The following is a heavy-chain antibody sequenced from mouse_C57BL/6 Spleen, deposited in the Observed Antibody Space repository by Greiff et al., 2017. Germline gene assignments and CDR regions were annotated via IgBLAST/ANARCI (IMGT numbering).Heavy chain of an antibody. J-gene: IGHJ4*01. CDR2: IHPNSGST. D-gene: IGHD2-3*01. CDR1: GYTFTSYW. Sequence: VQLQQPGAELVKPGASVKLSCKASGYTFTSYWMHWVKQRPGQGLEWIGMIHPNSGSTNYNEKFKSKATLTADKSSSTAYMQLSSLTSEDSAVCYCARGDDGYYHYYAMGYWGQGTSLTVSS. V-gene: IGHV1-64*01. CDR3: ARGDDGYYHYYAMGY.